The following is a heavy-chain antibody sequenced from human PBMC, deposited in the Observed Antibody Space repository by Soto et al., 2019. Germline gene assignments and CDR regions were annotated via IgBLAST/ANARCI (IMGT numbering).Heavy chain of an antibody. D-gene: IGHD3-22*01. Sequence: GGSLRLSCAASGFTFSSYAMHWVRQAPGKGLEWVAVISYDGSNKYYADSVKGRFTISRDNSKNTRYLQMNSLRAEDTAVYYCARDLRLGYYDSSGYSYWGQGILVTVSS. V-gene: IGHV3-30-3*01. J-gene: IGHJ4*02. CDR2: ISYDGSNK. CDR1: GFTFSSYA. CDR3: ARDLRLGYYDSSGYSY.